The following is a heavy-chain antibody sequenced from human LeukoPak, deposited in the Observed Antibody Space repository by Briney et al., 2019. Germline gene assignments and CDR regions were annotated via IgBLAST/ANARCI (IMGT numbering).Heavy chain of an antibody. CDR1: GASTTSYY. J-gene: IGHJ4*02. D-gene: IGHD3-22*01. V-gene: IGHV4-59*01. CDR2: IYSDGTT. Sequence: SEALSLTCSVSGASTTSYYWNWIRQAPGKGLEWIGYIYSDGTTSYSPSLRSRVTISIDTSRNQFSLKLSSVTAADAAVYYCARDTRSYDTSGYYYFDYWGQGALVTVSS. CDR3: ARDTRSYDTSGYYYFDY.